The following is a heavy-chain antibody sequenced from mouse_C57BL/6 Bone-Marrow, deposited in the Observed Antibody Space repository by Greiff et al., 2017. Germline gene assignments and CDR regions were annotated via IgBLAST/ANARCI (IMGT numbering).Heavy chain of an antibody. Sequence: QVQLQQSGPELVKPGASVKISCKASGYAFSSSWMNWVKQRPGKGLEWIGRIYPGDGDTNYNGKFKGKATLTADKSSSTAYMHLSSLTSEDSAVYFCARCSFAYWGQGTLVTVSA. CDR3: ARCSFAY. CDR2: IYPGDGDT. V-gene: IGHV1-82*01. J-gene: IGHJ3*01. CDR1: GYAFSSSW.